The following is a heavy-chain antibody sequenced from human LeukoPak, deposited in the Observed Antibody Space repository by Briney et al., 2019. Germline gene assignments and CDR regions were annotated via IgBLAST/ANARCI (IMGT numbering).Heavy chain of an antibody. CDR3: ARDEVGAPPIDY. CDR1: GFTFSSHW. Sequence: GGSLRLSCEASGFTFSSHWMYWVRQAPGKGLVWVSNIRGDGGLFGYADSVKGRFAVSRDNARNTLYLHMNSLRAEDTAVYYCARDEVGAPPIDYWGQGVLVTVSS. D-gene: IGHD1-26*01. J-gene: IGHJ4*02. CDR2: IRGDGGLF. V-gene: IGHV3-74*01.